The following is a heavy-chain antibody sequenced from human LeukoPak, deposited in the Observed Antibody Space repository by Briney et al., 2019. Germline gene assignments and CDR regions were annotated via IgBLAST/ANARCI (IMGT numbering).Heavy chain of an antibody. D-gene: IGHD5-18*01. Sequence: GGSLRLSCAASGFTFSSYAMHWVRQAPGKGLEYVSAISSNGGSTYYANSVKGRFTISRDNSKNTLYLQMGSLRAEDMAMYYCARDPIESPRIQLWSRYYYYMDVWGKGTTVTVSS. J-gene: IGHJ6*03. CDR1: GFTFSSYA. V-gene: IGHV3-64*01. CDR3: ARDPIESPRIQLWSRYYYYMDV. CDR2: ISSNGGST.